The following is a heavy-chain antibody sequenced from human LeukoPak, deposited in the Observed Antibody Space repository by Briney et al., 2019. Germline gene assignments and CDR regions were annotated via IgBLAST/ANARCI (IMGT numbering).Heavy chain of an antibody. CDR1: GFTFSSYW. J-gene: IGHJ6*02. D-gene: IGHD3-22*01. CDR3: ARELYYYDSSGYYKSYYYGMDV. CDR2: ISYDGSNK. Sequence: GGSLRLSCAASGFTFSSYWMHWVRQAPGKGLEWVAVISYDGSNKYYADSVKGRFTISRDNSKNTLYLQMNSLRAGDTAVYYCARELYYYDSSGYYKSYYYGMDVWGQGTTVTVSS. V-gene: IGHV3-30-3*01.